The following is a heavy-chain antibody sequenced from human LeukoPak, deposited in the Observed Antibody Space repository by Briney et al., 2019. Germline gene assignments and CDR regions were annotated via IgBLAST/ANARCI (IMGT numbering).Heavy chain of an antibody. CDR3: ARVGTGSSSPFDY. CDR1: GGSISSSSYY. D-gene: IGHD6-6*01. V-gene: IGHV4-39*07. CDR2: IYYSGST. J-gene: IGHJ4*02. Sequence: SETLSPTCTVSGGSISSSSYYWGWIRQPPGKGLEWIGSIYYSGSTYYNPSLKSRVTISVDTSKNQFSLKLSSVTAADTAVYYCARVGTGSSSPFDYWGQGSLVTVSS.